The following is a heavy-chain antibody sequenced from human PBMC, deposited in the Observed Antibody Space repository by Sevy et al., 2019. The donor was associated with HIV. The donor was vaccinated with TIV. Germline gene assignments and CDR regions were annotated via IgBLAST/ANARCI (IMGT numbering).Heavy chain of an antibody. CDR1: GGSISSYY. V-gene: IGHV4-59*01. Sequence: SETLSLTCTVSGGSISSYYWSWIRQPPGKGLERIGYIYYSGSTNYNPSLKSRVTISVDTSKNQFSLKLSSVTAADTAVYYCARGGHSWFGELFYYYYGMDVWGQGTTVTVSS. J-gene: IGHJ6*02. D-gene: IGHD3-10*01. CDR2: IYYSGST. CDR3: ARGGHSWFGELFYYYYGMDV.